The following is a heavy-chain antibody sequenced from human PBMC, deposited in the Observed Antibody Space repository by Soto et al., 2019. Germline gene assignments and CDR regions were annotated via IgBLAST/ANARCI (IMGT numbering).Heavy chain of an antibody. CDR3: AKDHKTTVTSWGYFDY. CDR2: ISGSGGST. CDR1: GFTFSNYA. V-gene: IGHV3-23*01. Sequence: GGSLRLSCAASGFTFSNYAMSWVRQAPGKGLEWVSGISGSGGSTYYADSVKGRFTISRDNSKSTLYLQMNSLRAEDTAVYYCAKDHKTTVTSWGYFDYWGQGTLVTVSS. D-gene: IGHD4-17*01. J-gene: IGHJ4*02.